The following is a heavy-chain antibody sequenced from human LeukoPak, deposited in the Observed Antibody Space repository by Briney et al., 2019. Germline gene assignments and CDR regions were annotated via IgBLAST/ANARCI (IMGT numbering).Heavy chain of an antibody. J-gene: IGHJ3*02. Sequence: PSETLSLTCTVSGGSISSSDYYWSWIRQPPGKGLEWIGYIYYSGSTYYNPSLKSRVIISVDTSKNQFSLKLSSVTAADTAVYYCARDQRGTDAFDIWGQGTMVTVSS. D-gene: IGHD3-10*01. V-gene: IGHV4-30-4*08. CDR2: IYYSGST. CDR3: ARDQRGTDAFDI. CDR1: GGSISSSDYY.